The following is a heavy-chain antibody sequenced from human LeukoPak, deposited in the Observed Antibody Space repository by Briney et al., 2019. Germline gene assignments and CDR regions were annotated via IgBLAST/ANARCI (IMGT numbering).Heavy chain of an antibody. D-gene: IGHD3-10*01. V-gene: IGHV1-69*13. Sequence: GASVKVSCKASGGTFSSYAISWVRQAPGQGLEWMGGIIPIFGTANYAQKFQGRVTITADESTSTAYMELSSLGSEDTAVYYCARGAGGLLWFGELKNYFDYWGQGTLVTVSS. CDR2: IIPIFGTA. CDR1: GGTFSSYA. CDR3: ARGAGGLLWFGELKNYFDY. J-gene: IGHJ4*02.